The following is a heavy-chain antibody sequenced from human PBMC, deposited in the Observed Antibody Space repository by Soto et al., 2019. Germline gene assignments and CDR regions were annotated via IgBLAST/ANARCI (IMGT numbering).Heavy chain of an antibody. J-gene: IGHJ5*02. CDR2: IIPIFGTA. V-gene: IGHV1-69*01. CDR1: GGTFSSYA. CDR3: ARGKLYCSSTSCYRAGNWFDP. Sequence: QVQLVQSGAEVKKPGSSVKVSCKASGGTFSSYAISWVRQAPGQGLEWMGWIIPIFGTANYAQKFQGSVTITADESKSTAYMELSSLRSEETAVYYCARGKLYCSSTSCYRAGNWFDPWGQGPLVTVSS. D-gene: IGHD2-2*02.